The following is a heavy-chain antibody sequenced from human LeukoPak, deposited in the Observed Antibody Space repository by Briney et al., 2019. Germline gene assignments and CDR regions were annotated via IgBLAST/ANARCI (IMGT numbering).Heavy chain of an antibody. V-gene: IGHV3-48*04. Sequence: GGSLRLSCAASGFTFSSYWMTWVRQAPGKGLEWVSYISSSGSTIYYADSVKGRFTISRDNAKNSLYLQMNSLRAEDTAVYYCARDRGLRYFDGAFDYWGQGTLVTVSS. CDR1: GFTFSSYW. CDR2: ISSSGSTI. D-gene: IGHD3-9*01. CDR3: ARDRGLRYFDGAFDY. J-gene: IGHJ4*02.